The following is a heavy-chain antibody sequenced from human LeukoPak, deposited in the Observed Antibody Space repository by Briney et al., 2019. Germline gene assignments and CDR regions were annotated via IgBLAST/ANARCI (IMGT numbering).Heavy chain of an antibody. V-gene: IGHV4-30-2*01. D-gene: IGHD2-15*01. J-gene: IGHJ4*02. CDR2: IYHSGST. CDR1: GGSISSGGYS. Sequence: SQTLSLTCAVSGGSISSGGYSWSWIRQPPGKGLEWIGYIYHSGSTYYNPSLKSRVTISVDRSKNQFSLKLSSVTAADTAVYYCARAVCSGGSCYSFDYWGQGTLVTVSS. CDR3: ARAVCSGGSCYSFDY.